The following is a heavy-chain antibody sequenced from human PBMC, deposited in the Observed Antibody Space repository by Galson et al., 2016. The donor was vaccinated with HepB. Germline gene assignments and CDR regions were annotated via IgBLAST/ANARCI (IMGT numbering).Heavy chain of an antibody. J-gene: IGHJ4*02. CDR1: GFTYNSYS. D-gene: IGHD1-26*01. CDR2: ISSSSSII. CDR3: ARDGGSYGVYCFDY. Sequence: SLRLSCAASGFTYNSYSMRWVRQAPGKGLEWLSYISSSSSIIYYADSVKGRFTMSRDNAKNSLYLQMNSLRDEDTAVYYCARDGGSYGVYCFDYWGQGTLVTVSS. V-gene: IGHV3-48*02.